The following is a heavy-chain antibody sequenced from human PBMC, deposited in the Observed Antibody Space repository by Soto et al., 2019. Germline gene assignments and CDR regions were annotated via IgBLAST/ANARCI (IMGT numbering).Heavy chain of an antibody. CDR3: ARWGFTGYDNHY. CDR1: GFSLRTSGVG. D-gene: IGHD3-9*01. Sequence: SGPTLVNPTQTLTLTCTFSGFSLRTSGVGVGWIRQPPGKALEWLALIYWDDDKRYSPSLKSRLTIAKDTSRNQVVLIMTDMDPVDTATYFCARWGFTGYDNHYWGLGTQVTVSS. V-gene: IGHV2-5*02. CDR2: IYWDDDK. J-gene: IGHJ4*02.